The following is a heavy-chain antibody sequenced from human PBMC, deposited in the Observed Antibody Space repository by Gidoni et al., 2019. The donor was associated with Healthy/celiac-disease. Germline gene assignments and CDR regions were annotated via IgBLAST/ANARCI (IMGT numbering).Heavy chain of an antibody. Sequence: QVQLVQSGAEVKKPGASVKVSSKASGYACTTYYMHWVRQAPAQGLEWMGIINASGGSTSYAQKFQGRVTMTRNTSTSTVYMELSSLRSEDTAVYSCASDPSMYYYAGSLDYWGQGTLVTVSS. J-gene: IGHJ4*02. CDR2: INASGGST. CDR3: ASDPSMYYYAGSLDY. CDR1: GYACTTYY. V-gene: IGHV1-46*01. D-gene: IGHD3-22*01.